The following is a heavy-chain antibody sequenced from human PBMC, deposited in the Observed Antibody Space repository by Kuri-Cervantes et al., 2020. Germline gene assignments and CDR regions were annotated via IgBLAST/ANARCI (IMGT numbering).Heavy chain of an antibody. J-gene: IGHJ4*02. V-gene: IGHV3-30*01. CDR1: GFTFSSYW. CDR3: ARGGKDGYNYFMSYY. D-gene: IGHD5-24*01. CDR2: ISYDGSNK. Sequence: GESLKISCAASGFTFSSYWMSWVRQAPGKGLEWVAVISYDGSNKYYADSVKGRFTISRDNSKNTLYLQMNSLRAEDTAVYYCARGGKDGYNYFMSYYWGQGTLVTVSS.